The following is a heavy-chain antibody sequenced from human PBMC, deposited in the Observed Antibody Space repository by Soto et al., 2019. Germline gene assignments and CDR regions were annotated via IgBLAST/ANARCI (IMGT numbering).Heavy chain of an antibody. CDR1: GGTFSSYA. CDR2: IIPIFGTA. CDR3: ARATTIFGVAAYGMDV. V-gene: IGHV1-69*13. D-gene: IGHD3-3*01. Sequence: SVKVSCKASGGTFSSYAISWVRQAPGQGLEWMGGIIPIFGTANYAQKFQGRVTITADESTSTAYMELSSLRSEDTAVYYCARATTIFGVAAYGMDVWRQGTTVTVSS. J-gene: IGHJ6*02.